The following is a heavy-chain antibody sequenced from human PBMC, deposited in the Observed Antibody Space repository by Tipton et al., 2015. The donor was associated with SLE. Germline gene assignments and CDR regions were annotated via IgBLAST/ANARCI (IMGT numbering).Heavy chain of an antibody. CDR2: ISYDGSNK. V-gene: IGHV3-30*03. CDR1: GFTFSSYG. J-gene: IGHJ4*02. CDR3: ARDPAYYYDSSGSFDY. D-gene: IGHD3-22*01. Sequence: SLRLSCAASGFTFSSYGMHWVRQAPGKGLEWVAVISYDGSNKYYADSVKGRFTISRDNSKNTLYLQMNSLRAEDTAVYYCARDPAYYYDSSGSFDYWGQGTLVTVSS.